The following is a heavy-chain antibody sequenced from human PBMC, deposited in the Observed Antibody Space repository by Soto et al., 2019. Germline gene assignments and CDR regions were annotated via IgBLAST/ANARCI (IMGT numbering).Heavy chain of an antibody. CDR3: ARSTGSFSYFGLDV. J-gene: IGHJ6*02. Sequence: QEQLVQSGTEVKKPGASVKFSCKASGNTPTDSYIHWVRQAPGQGLEWMGWINPRTGDTNYAQTFRGRVTMTWDTSITTVHKELSSLRSDDTAVYYCARSTGSFSYFGLDVWGQGTTVTVSS. D-gene: IGHD3-10*01. V-gene: IGHV1-2*02. CDR1: GNTPTDSY. CDR2: INPRTGDT.